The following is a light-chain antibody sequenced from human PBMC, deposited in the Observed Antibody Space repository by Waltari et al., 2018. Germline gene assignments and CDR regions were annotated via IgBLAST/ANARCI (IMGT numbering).Light chain of an antibody. CDR2: GKN. J-gene: IGLJ2*01. Sequence: SSELTQDPAVSVALGQTVRITCQGDTLRNYYANWYQQRPGQAHLLVIYGKNNRPSGIPDRFSASNSGNTASLTITGAQAEDEADYFCNSRDSSGNHLRIFGGGTKLTVL. CDR1: TLRNYY. V-gene: IGLV3-19*01. CDR3: NSRDSSGNHLRI.